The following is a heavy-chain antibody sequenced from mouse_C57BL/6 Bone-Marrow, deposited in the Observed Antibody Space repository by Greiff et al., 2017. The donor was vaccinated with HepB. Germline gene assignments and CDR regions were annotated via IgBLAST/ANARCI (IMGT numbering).Heavy chain of an antibody. V-gene: IGHV1-64*01. CDR2: IHPNSGST. CDR1: GYTFTSYW. D-gene: IGHD2-3*01. CDR3: ARPGDGYYFYYAMDY. J-gene: IGHJ4*01. Sequence: QVQLQQPGAELVKPGASVKLSCKASGYTFTSYWMHWVKQRPGQGLEWIGMIHPNSGSTNYNEKFKSKATLTVDKSSSTAYMQLSSLTSEDSAVYYCARPGDGYYFYYAMDYWGQGTSVTVSS.